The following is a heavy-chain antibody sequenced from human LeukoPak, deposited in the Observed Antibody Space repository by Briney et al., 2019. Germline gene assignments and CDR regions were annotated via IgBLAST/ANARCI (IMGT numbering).Heavy chain of an antibody. J-gene: IGHJ4*02. CDR3: AQEAKEWELRGPIGY. CDR2: ISWDGGST. V-gene: IGHV3-43D*03. CDR1: GFTFDDYA. Sequence: GGSLRLSCAASGFTFDDYAMHWVRQAPGKGLEWVSLISWDGGSTYYADSVKGRFTISRDNSKNSLYLQMNSLRAEDTALYYCAQEAKEWELRGPIGYWGQGTLVTVSS. D-gene: IGHD1-26*01.